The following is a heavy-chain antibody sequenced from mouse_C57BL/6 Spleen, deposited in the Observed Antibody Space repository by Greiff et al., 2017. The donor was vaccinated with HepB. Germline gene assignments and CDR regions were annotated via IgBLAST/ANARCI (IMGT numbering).Heavy chain of an antibody. V-gene: IGHV5-6*02. CDR2: ISSGGSYT. CDR3: ARGKYYGSSPYAMDY. CDR1: GFTFSSYG. D-gene: IGHD1-1*01. Sequence: DVMLVESGGDLVKPGGSLKLSCAASGFTFSSYGMSWVRQTPDKRLEWVATISSGGSYTYYPDSVKGRFTISRDNAKNTLYLQMSSLKSEDTAMYYCARGKYYGSSPYAMDYWGQGTSVTVSS. J-gene: IGHJ4*01.